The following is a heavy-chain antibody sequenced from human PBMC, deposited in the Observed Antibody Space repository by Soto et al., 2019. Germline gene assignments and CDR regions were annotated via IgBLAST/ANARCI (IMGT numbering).Heavy chain of an antibody. CDR2: LYSSGNT. V-gene: IGHV4-4*07. D-gene: IGHD6-19*01. CDR1: GASISAYA. CDR3: ARRPYSSGWYVVDY. J-gene: IGHJ4*02. Sequence: SETLSLTCTVSGASISAYAWSWIRQPAGKGLEWIGRLYSSGNTNYNPSFKSRLTMSADTSKNQFSLQLSSVTAADTAVYYCARRPYSSGWYVVDYWGQGTLVTVSS.